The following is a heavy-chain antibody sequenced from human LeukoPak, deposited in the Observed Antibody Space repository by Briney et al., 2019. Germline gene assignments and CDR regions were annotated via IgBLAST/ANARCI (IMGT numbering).Heavy chain of an antibody. V-gene: IGHV4-59*01. CDR3: ARDYSGLVGATTGYYYYGMDV. CDR1: GGSISSYS. Sequence: SETLSLTCTVSGGSISSYSWSWIRQPPGKGLEWIGYIYYSGSTNYNPSLKSRVTISVDTSTNQSSLKLSSVTAADTAVYYCARDYSGLVGATTGYYYYGMDVWGQGTTVTVSS. D-gene: IGHD1-26*01. CDR2: IYYSGST. J-gene: IGHJ6*02.